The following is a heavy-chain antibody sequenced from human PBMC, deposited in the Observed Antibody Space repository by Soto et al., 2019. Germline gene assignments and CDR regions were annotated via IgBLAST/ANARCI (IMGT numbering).Heavy chain of an antibody. V-gene: IGHV3-74*01. CDR2: INSDGSSI. J-gene: IGHJ4*02. Sequence: EVQLVESGGGVVQPGGSLRLSCAAPGFSFSTWMHWVRQAPGMGLEWLSRINSDGSSISYADSVKGRFTVSRDNAKNTLYLQINSLTAEDTAVYYCTRGASGYGNFDYWGQGVLLTVSS. CDR3: TRGASGYGNFDY. D-gene: IGHD5-12*01. CDR1: GFSFSTW.